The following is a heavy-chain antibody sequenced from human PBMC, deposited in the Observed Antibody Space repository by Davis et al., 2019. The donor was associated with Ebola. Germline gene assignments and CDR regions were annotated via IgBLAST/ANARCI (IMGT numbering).Heavy chain of an antibody. CDR2: ISAYSGDT. Sequence: ASVKVSCKASGYTFTNYGITWVLQAPGPLLHLFFWISAYSGDTNYVQKLQGRVTITTDTSTSTAYMELRSLRSDEPAVYYCARGGGSTQSGIDYWGQGNLVTVSS. CDR1: GYTFTNYG. V-gene: IGHV1-18*01. CDR3: ARGGGSTQSGIDY. D-gene: IGHD3-10*01. J-gene: IGHJ4*02.